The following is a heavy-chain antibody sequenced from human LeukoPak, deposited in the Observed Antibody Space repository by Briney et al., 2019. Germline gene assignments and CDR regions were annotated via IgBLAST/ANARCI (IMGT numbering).Heavy chain of an antibody. V-gene: IGHV4-39*01. Sequence: SETLSLTRTVSGDSMSSRSYYWGSIRQPPGKGLELIGIIYYSGSTYYNPSLKSRVTISVDTSKNQFSLKLRSVTPADTAVYNWARHLLLWFGAAYFDYWGQGTLVTVSS. CDR3: ARHLLLWFGAAYFDY. J-gene: IGHJ4*02. CDR1: GDSMSSRSYY. CDR2: IYYSGST. D-gene: IGHD3-10*01.